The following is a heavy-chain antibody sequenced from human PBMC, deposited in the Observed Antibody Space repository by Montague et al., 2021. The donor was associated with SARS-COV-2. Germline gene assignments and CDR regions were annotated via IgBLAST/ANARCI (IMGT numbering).Heavy chain of an antibody. D-gene: IGHD3-22*01. CDR2: IKHTGFT. V-gene: IGHV4-34*01. Sequence: SETLSLTCAVYGGSFSGYFWTWVRQSPGQGLEWIGEIKHTGFTNYNPSLKSRVTISMDTSKNQFSLRLTSVTAAATDLYYCAGGKDDITVFVVVTSFSCYFDSGGRGTPVTVSS. CDR1: GGSFSGYF. CDR3: AGGKDDITVFVVVTSFSCYFDS. J-gene: IGHJ4*02.